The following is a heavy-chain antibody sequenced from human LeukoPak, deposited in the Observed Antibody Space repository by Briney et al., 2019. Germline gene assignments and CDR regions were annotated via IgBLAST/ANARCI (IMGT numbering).Heavy chain of an antibody. D-gene: IGHD5-18*01. V-gene: IGHV3-66*01. CDR2: IYNGGST. CDR1: GFTVSSNY. CDR3: ASAYTYGKVDY. Sequence: GGSLRLSCAASGFTVSSNYMSWVRQAPGKGLEWVSLIYNGGSTYYADSVKGRFTISRDNSKNTLYLQMNSLRAEATAVYYCASAYTYGKVDYWGQGTLVTVSS. J-gene: IGHJ4*02.